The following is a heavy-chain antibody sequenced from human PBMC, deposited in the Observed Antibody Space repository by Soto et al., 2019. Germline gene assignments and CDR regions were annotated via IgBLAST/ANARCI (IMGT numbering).Heavy chain of an antibody. D-gene: IGHD6-13*01. J-gene: IGHJ6*03. V-gene: IGHV4-61*08. Sequence: SETLSLTCTVSGGSISSGDYYWSWIRQPPGKGLEWIGYIYYSGSTNYNPSLKSRVTISVDTSKNQFSLKLSSVTAADTAVYYCARGSSSSWYDYYYYMDVWGKGTTVTVSS. CDR3: ARGSSSSWYDYYYYMDV. CDR1: GGSISSGDYY. CDR2: IYYSGST.